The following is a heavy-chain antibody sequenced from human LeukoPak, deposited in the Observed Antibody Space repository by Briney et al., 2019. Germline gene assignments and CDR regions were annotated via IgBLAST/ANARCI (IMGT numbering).Heavy chain of an antibody. CDR1: GFTVSSNS. V-gene: IGHV3-53*01. J-gene: IGHJ4*02. Sequence: GGSLRLSCTVSGFTVSSNSMSWVRQAPGKGLEWVSFIYSGTIHYSDSVKGRFTISRDNAKNSLYLQMNSLKAEDTAVYYCSVTSCYGRYFDSWGQGILVTVSS. CDR3: SVTSCYGRYFDS. D-gene: IGHD2-2*01. CDR2: IYSGTI.